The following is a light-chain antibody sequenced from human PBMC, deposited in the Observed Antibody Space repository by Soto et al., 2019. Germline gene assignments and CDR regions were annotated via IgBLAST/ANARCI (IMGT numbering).Light chain of an antibody. CDR2: EDN. Sequence: QSAPIQPASVSGSPGQSITISCTGSSSDVGLYNLVSWYRQYPGEAPKLILYEDNKWPSEISHRFSGSKSGNTASLTISGLQAEDEADYYCCSFAGSRTWVFGGGTKLTVL. J-gene: IGLJ3*02. CDR3: CSFAGSRTWV. V-gene: IGLV2-23*01. CDR1: SSDVGLYNL.